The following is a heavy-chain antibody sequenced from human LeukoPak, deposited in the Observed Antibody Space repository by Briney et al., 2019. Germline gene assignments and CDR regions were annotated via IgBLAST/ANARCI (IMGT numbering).Heavy chain of an antibody. CDR2: ISTSSIYI. V-gene: IGHV3-21*01. CDR1: GYTFSSYS. D-gene: IGHD3-22*01. Sequence: PGGSLTFSCSASGYTFSSYSMNWLAQAPGKEPEWVSCISTSSIYIDYTDSVKGRFTTARGNAKNSLDLQMNSLGAEDTAVYYCARGLRSSGYYAFGYWGTGTLVTVSS. CDR3: ARGLRSSGYYAFGY. J-gene: IGHJ4*02.